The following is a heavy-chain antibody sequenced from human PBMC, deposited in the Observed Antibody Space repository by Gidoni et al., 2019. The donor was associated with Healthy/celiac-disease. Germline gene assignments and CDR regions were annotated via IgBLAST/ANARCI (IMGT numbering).Heavy chain of an antibody. CDR2: IYYSGST. CDR3: ARRPPEDIVVVPAAIGWFDP. J-gene: IGHJ5*02. D-gene: IGHD2-2*01. V-gene: IGHV4-39*01. CDR1: GGSISRRRYY. Sequence: QLQLPESAPGLVQPSETLSLTCTVSGGSISRRRYYWGWIRRPPGKGLEWIGSIYYSGSTYYNPSLNSRVTISVATSKTQFSLKLSSVTAADTAVYYCARRPPEDIVVVPAAIGWFDPWGQGTLVTVSS.